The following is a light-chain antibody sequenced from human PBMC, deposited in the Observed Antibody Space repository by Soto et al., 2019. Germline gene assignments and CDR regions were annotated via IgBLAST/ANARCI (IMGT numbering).Light chain of an antibody. CDR3: AAWDDSLNGFWV. Sequence: QSALTQPASVSGSPGQSITVSCTGTSGDVGRYNYVSWYQQHPGKAPKLMIYEVTNRPSEVSNRFSGSKSGNTASLTISGLQPEDEADYYCAAWDDSLNGFWVFGGGTKVTVL. V-gene: IGLV2-14*01. J-gene: IGLJ3*02. CDR2: EVT. CDR1: SGDVGRYNY.